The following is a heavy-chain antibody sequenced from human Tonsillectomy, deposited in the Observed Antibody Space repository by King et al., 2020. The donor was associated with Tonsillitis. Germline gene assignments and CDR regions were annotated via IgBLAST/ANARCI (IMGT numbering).Heavy chain of an antibody. CDR3: ARYVSGGFDY. CDR2: MYYSGTS. CDR1: GDSISNSDHY. V-gene: IGHV4-39*01. D-gene: IGHD1-26*01. Sequence: QLQESGPRIVKPSETLSLTCTVSGDSISNSDHYWAWIRQPPGKGLEWIGYMYYSGTSFYNPSLKSRVTISGGTSENRFSLKLNSVTAADTAVYFCARYVSGGFDYWGQGALVTVSS. J-gene: IGHJ4*02.